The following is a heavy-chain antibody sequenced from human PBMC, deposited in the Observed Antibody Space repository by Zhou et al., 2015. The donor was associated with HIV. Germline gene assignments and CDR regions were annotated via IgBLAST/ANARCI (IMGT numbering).Heavy chain of an antibody. V-gene: IGHV1-69*06. CDR2: IIPISGTA. CDR3: ARAETLYSNPRLSYGMDV. Sequence: QVELVQSGAEVKKPGSSVKVSCKASGGTFNNYAISWVRQAPGQGLEWMGAIIPISGTANYAQKFQGRVTITADRFTSTAYMELRSLRSEDTAVYYCARAETLYSNPRLSYGMDVWGQGTTVTVSS. CDR1: GGTFNNYA. D-gene: IGHD4-11*01. J-gene: IGHJ6*02.